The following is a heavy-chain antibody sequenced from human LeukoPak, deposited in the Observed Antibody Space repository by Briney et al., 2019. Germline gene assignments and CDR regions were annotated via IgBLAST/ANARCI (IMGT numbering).Heavy chain of an antibody. J-gene: IGHJ3*02. CDR3: AKPIAVAGHDAFDI. CDR1: GFTFSSYG. D-gene: IGHD6-19*01. Sequence: GGSLRLSCAASGFTFSSYGMHWVRQAPGKGLEWVAVISYDGSNKYYADSVKGRFAISRDNSKNTLYLQMNSLRAEDTAVYYCAKPIAVAGHDAFDIWGQGTMVTVSS. V-gene: IGHV3-30*18. CDR2: ISYDGSNK.